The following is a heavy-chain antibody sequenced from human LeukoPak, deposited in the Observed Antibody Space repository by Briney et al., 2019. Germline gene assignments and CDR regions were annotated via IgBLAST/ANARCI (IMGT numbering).Heavy chain of an antibody. D-gene: IGHD2-2*02. CDR3: ARYTVLGYCSSTSCYRRAFDI. CDR2: INHSGST. Sequence: SETLSLTCTVSGGSISSYYWSWIRQPPGKGLEWIGEINHSGSTNYNPSLKSRVTISVDTSKNQFSLKLSSVTAADTAVYYCARYTVLGYCSSTSCYRRAFDIWGQGTMVTVSS. V-gene: IGHV4-34*01. J-gene: IGHJ3*02. CDR1: GGSISSYY.